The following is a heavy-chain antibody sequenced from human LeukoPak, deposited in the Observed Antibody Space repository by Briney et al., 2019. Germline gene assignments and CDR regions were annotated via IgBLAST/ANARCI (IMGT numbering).Heavy chain of an antibody. J-gene: IGHJ4*02. CDR1: GGAFSGYY. Sequence: WETLSLSCAASGGAFSGYYWSWMRQAPGEGLEWIGEINHSGSTTYNPTLKSRVTISVDTSNYQFSLKLSSVTAADTAVYYCARGRSRFVRGVPYLVYWRQGTLAAVSS. CDR3: ARGRSRFVRGVPYLVY. CDR2: INHSGST. D-gene: IGHD3-10*01. V-gene: IGHV4-34*01.